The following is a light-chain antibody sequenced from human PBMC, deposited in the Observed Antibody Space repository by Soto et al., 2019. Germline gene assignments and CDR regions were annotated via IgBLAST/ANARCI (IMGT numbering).Light chain of an antibody. CDR1: SSNIGGNS. Sequence: QSVLTQPPSVSAAPGQKVTISCSGSSSNIGGNSVSWYQQLPGTAPKLLIYDDNKRPSGIPDRFSGSKSGTSAPLGITGFQTGDEADYYCGSWDSSLSAYVFGTGTKVTAL. V-gene: IGLV1-51*01. J-gene: IGLJ1*01. CDR3: GSWDSSLSAYV. CDR2: DDN.